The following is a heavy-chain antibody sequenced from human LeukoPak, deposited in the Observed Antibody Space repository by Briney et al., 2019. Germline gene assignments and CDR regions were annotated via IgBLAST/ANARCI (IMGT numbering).Heavy chain of an antibody. CDR3: ARLMGATGNYYYGMDV. D-gene: IGHD1-26*01. J-gene: IGHJ6*02. CDR1: GYSFTSYW. V-gene: IGHV5-51*01. Sequence: GESLKISCKGSGYSFTSYWIGWVRQTPGKGLEWMGIIYPGDSDTRYSPSFQGQVTISADKSISTAYLQWSCLKASDTAMYYCARLMGATGNYYYGMDVWGQGPTVTVSS. CDR2: IYPGDSDT.